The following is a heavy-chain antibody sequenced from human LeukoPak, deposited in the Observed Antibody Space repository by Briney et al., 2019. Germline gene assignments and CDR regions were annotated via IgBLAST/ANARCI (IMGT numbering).Heavy chain of an antibody. CDR1: GLTFRRYG. CDR3: TKNAGRREGWFDP. Sequence: GGSLRLSCAASGLTFRRYGMHWVRQTPGKGLEWVAFIESDESIRQYADLVKGRFTISSDNSKNMLYLQMNSLTTEDTAMYYCTKNAGRREGWFDPWGQGTLVTVSS. V-gene: IGHV3-30*02. D-gene: IGHD1-26*01. CDR2: IESDESIR. J-gene: IGHJ5*02.